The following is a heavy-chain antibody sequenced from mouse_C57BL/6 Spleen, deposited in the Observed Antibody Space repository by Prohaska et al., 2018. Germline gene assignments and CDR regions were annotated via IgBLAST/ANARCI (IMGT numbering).Heavy chain of an antibody. CDR3: AREGYSNYLDY. CDR1: GYAFSSSW. Sequence: VSVKISCKASGYAFSSSWMTWVKQRPGKGLEWIGRIYPGDGDTNYNGKFKGKATLTADKSSSTAYMQLSSLTSEDSAVYFCAREGYSNYLDYWGQGTTLTVSS. V-gene: IGHV1-82*01. CDR2: IYPGDGDT. D-gene: IGHD2-5*01. J-gene: IGHJ2*01.